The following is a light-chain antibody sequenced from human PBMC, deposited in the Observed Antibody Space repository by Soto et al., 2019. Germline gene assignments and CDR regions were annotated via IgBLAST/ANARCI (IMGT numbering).Light chain of an antibody. Sequence: EIVLTQSPGTLSLSPGERATLSCRASQSVSSNYLAWYQQKPGQSPRLLIYGASSRATGIPDSFSGSGSGTDFTLTISRLETEDFAVFYCQQYDSSPYTFGQGTKLEIK. CDR2: GAS. CDR3: QQYDSSPYT. CDR1: QSVSSNY. J-gene: IGKJ2*01. V-gene: IGKV3-20*01.